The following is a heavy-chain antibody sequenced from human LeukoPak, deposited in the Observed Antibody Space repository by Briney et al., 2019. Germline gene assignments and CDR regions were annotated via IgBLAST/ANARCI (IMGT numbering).Heavy chain of an antibody. CDR2: ISYDGSNK. Sequence: GGSLRLSCAASGFTFSSYGMHWVRQAPGKGLEWVALISYDGSNKYYADSVKGRFTISRDNSKNTLYLQMNSLRAEDTAVYYCAREGNYYDSSGYRDYWGQGTLVTVSS. CDR3: AREGNYYDSSGYRDY. D-gene: IGHD3-22*01. V-gene: IGHV3-30*03. J-gene: IGHJ4*02. CDR1: GFTFSSYG.